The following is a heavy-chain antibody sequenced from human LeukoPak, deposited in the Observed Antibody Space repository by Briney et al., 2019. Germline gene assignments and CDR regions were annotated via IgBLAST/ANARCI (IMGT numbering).Heavy chain of an antibody. CDR1: GGSISSYY. CDR2: IYYSGTT. CDR3: ARGVYIAAAQYGY. V-gene: IGHV4-59*01. Sequence: PSETLSLTCTVSGGSISSYYWSWIRQPPGKGLEWIGYIYYSGTTNYNPTLKSRVTISVDTSKNQFSLKLSSVTAADTAVYYCARGVYIAAAQYGYWGQGTLVTVSS. D-gene: IGHD6-13*01. J-gene: IGHJ4*02.